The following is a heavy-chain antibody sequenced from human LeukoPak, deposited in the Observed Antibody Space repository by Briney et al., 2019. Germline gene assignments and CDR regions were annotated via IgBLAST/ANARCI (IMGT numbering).Heavy chain of an antibody. CDR2: IYYSGST. CDR3: ARTRYYYNSRSYGAPYYFDY. J-gene: IGHJ4*02. V-gene: IGHV4-39*01. D-gene: IGHD3-10*01. Sequence: SETLSLTCTVSGVSISSNYYWGWIRQPPGKGLEWIGNIYYSGSTYYNPSLKSRVTISVDTSKNQFSLKLSSVTAADTAVYYCARTRYYYNSRSYGAPYYFDYWGQGTLVTVSS. CDR1: GVSISSNYY.